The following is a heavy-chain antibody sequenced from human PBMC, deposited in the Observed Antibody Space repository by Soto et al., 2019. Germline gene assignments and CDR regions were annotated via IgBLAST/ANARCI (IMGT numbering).Heavy chain of an antibody. CDR3: AHVDGAASGTRYYLDH. J-gene: IGHJ4*02. D-gene: IGHD6-13*01. V-gene: IGHV2-5*02. CDR1: GFSFSTGAVG. CDR2: IYWDDDK. Sequence: QITLTESGPTLVKPTQTLTLTCTFSGFSFSTGAVGVGWIRQPPGKALEFLALIYWDDDKRYRPSLKNKITITKDTSRHQVVLTMTDLDPEDTATYYCAHVDGAASGTRYYLDHWGQGTLVTVSS.